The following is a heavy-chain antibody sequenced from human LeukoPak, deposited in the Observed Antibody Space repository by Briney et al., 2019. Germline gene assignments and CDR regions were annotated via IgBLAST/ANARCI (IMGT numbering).Heavy chain of an antibody. CDR3: ARDLVYCRATSCQDY. CDR1: GFTFSSYT. V-gene: IGHV3-30-3*01. Sequence: GGSLRLSCVASGFTFSSYTMHWVRQAPGKGLEGVAVISWNGGSINYADSVKGRFTISRDDSKNTLYLQMNSLRAEDTAVYYCARDLVYCRATSCQDYWGQGTLVTVSS. D-gene: IGHD2-2*01. CDR2: ISWNGGSI. J-gene: IGHJ4*02.